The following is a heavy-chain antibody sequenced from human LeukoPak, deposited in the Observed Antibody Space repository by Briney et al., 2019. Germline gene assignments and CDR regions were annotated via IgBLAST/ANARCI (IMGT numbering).Heavy chain of an antibody. CDR1: GFTFSSYA. Sequence: AGGSLRLSCAASGFTFSSYAMSWVRQAPGKGLVWVSRIYSDGSSYTADSVKGRFTISRDNAKDTLYLQMNSLRVEDTAVYYCARGGGIYGLWDYWGQGTLVTVSS. D-gene: IGHD1-26*01. CDR2: IYSDGSSY. J-gene: IGHJ4*02. CDR3: ARGGGIYGLWDY. V-gene: IGHV3-74*03.